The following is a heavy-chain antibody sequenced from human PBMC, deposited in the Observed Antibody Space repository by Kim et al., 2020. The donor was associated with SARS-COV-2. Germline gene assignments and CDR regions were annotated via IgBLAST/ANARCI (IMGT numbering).Heavy chain of an antibody. V-gene: IGHV4-30-2*04. CDR2: YHSGRT. J-gene: IGHJ4*02. D-gene: IGHD6-19*01. Sequence: YHSGRTSYNSSLKSRVTISVDTSKNQFSLKLTSVTAADTAVYYCARVSAYWGQGTLVTVSS. CDR3: ARVSAY.